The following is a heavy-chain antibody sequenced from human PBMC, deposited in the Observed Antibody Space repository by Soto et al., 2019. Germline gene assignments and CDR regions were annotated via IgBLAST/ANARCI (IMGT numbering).Heavy chain of an antibody. CDR2: INHRGRN. D-gene: IGHD2-21*01. CDR1: GDSFSGYS. CDR3: ARGATRIQLWPFDF. Sequence: QVQLQQWGAGLLKPSETLSLTCAVYGDSFSGYSWSWIRQSPGKGLEWIGDINHRGRNNFNPSLQSRVTMSVDTSKNQFSLSLSSVTAADTAMYYCARGATRIQLWPFDFWGQGTLVTVSS. J-gene: IGHJ4*02. V-gene: IGHV4-34*01.